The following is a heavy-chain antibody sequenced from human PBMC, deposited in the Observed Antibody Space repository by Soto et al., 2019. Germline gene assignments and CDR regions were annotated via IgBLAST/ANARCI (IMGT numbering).Heavy chain of an antibody. CDR2: ISSSSSTI. J-gene: IGHJ5*02. D-gene: IGHD6-19*01. Sequence: GGSLRLSCAASGYTFSSYNMNWVRQAPGKGLEWVSFISSSSSTIYHADSVKGRFTISRDNAKNSLYLQMNSLRDEDTAVYYCARDSSGWLNWFDPWGQGTLVTVSS. CDR1: GYTFSSYN. CDR3: ARDSSGWLNWFDP. V-gene: IGHV3-48*02.